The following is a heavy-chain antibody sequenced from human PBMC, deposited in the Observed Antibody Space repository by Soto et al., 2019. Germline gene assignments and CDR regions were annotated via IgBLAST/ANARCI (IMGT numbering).Heavy chain of an antibody. CDR3: ARARGGDSGDYASLFDR. Sequence: VQLQESGPGRVTPSQTLSLTCTVFGGSVSIGDYLWSWIRQRPGKGLEWIGYIHDSGNTYYNPSLKSRVTISRDTSKNQFSLKVTSMTAADTAVYFCARARGGDSGDYASLFDRWGQGNLVTVSS. CDR1: GGSVSIGDYL. D-gene: IGHD4-17*01. J-gene: IGHJ5*02. V-gene: IGHV4-30-4*01. CDR2: IHDSGNT.